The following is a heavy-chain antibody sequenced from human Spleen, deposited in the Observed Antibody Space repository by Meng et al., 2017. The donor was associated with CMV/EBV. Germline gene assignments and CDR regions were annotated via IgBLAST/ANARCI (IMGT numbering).Heavy chain of an antibody. CDR3: ARVSSGSDDYYYYYGMDV. V-gene: IGHV4-59*12. D-gene: IGHD1-26*01. J-gene: IGHJ6*02. Sequence: SETLSLTCTVSGGSISSYYWSWIRQPPGKGLEWIGEIYHSGSTNYNPSLKSRVTISVDKSKNQFSLKLSSVTAADTAVYYCARVSSGSDDYYYYYGMDVWGQGTTVTVSS. CDR1: GGSISSYY. CDR2: IYHSGST.